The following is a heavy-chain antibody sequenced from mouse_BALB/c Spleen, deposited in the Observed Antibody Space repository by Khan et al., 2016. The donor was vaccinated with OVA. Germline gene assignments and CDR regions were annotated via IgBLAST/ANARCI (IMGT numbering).Heavy chain of an antibody. Sequence: QVQLKESGAELVKPGASVKLSCKASGYTFTSYYMYWVKQRPGQGLEWIGGINPSNGGTYYNGKFKSKVTLTVDKSSSTASMQLSSLTSEDSAVYYCTRSGWAAFAYWGQGTLVTVSA. J-gene: IGHJ3*01. D-gene: IGHD1-1*02. CDR1: GYTFTSYY. CDR2: INPSNGGT. CDR3: TRSGWAAFAY. V-gene: IGHV1S81*02.